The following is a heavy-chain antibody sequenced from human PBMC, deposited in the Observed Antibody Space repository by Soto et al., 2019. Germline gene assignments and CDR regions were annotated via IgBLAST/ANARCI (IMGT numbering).Heavy chain of an antibody. J-gene: IGHJ2*01. CDR2: IYHSGST. Sequence: QVQLQESGPGLVKPSGTLSLTCAVSGGSISSSNWWRWVRQPPGKGLEWIGEIYHSGSTNYNPSLKSRVTISVAKSKNQFSLKLSSVTAADTAVYYCARDYYDSSGYYRSAYFDLWGRGTLVTVSS. CDR1: GGSISSSNW. D-gene: IGHD3-22*01. V-gene: IGHV4-4*02. CDR3: ARDYYDSSGYYRSAYFDL.